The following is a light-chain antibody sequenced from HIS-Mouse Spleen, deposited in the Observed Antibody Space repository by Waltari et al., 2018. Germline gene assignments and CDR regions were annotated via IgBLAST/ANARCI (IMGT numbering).Light chain of an antibody. J-gene: IGLJ2*01. CDR1: SSDVGGYNY. CDR2: DVS. Sequence: QSALTQPASVSGSPGQSITISCTGTSSDVGGYNYVSWYQQHPGKAPKPMIYDVSNRTSGVSNHFSGSKSGNESSLTISGLQAEDEADYYCRSYTSSSTEVFGGGTKLTVL. V-gene: IGLV2-14*03. CDR3: RSYTSSSTEV.